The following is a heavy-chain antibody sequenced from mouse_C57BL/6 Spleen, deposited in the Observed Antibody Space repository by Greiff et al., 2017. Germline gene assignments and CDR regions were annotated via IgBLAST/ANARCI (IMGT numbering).Heavy chain of an antibody. CDR3: ASCHYGSSHWYFDV. CDR2: IDPSDSYT. J-gene: IGHJ1*03. V-gene: IGHV1-69*01. D-gene: IGHD1-1*01. CDR1: GYTFTSYW. Sequence: QVQLQQPGAELVMPGASVKLSCKASGYTFTSYWMHWVKQRPGQGLEWIGEIDPSDSYTNYNQKFKGKSTLTVDKSSSTAYMQLSSLTSEDSAVYYCASCHYGSSHWYFDVWGTGTTVTVSS.